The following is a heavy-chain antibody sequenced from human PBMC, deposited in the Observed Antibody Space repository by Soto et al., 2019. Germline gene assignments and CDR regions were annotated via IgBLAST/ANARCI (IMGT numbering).Heavy chain of an antibody. CDR2: INHSEST. Sequence: QVQLQQWGAGLLKPSETLSLTCAVYGGSFSGYYWSWIRQPPGKGLEWIGEINHSESTNYNPSLKSRVTISVDTSKNQFSLKLSSVTAADTAVYYCARQDRSITMIVVVRGPFDYWGQGTLVTVSS. V-gene: IGHV4-34*01. D-gene: IGHD3-22*01. CDR3: ARQDRSITMIVVVRGPFDY. CDR1: GGSFSGYY. J-gene: IGHJ4*02.